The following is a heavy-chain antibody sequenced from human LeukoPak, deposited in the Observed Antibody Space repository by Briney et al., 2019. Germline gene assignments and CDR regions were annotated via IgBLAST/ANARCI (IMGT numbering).Heavy chain of an antibody. CDR2: IYYSGSI. CDR3: ARGGMVRDPFDY. CDR1: GGSISSYY. V-gene: IGHV4-59*01. D-gene: IGHD3-10*01. J-gene: IGHJ4*02. Sequence: SETLSLTCTVSGGSISSYYWSWIRQPPGKGLEWIGYIYYSGSINYNPSLKSRVTISVDTSKNQFSLKLSSVTAADTAVYYCARGGMVRDPFDYWGQGTLVTVSS.